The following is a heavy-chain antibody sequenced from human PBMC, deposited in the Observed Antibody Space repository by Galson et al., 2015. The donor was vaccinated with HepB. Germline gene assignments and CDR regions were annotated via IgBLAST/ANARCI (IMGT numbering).Heavy chain of an antibody. J-gene: IGHJ4*02. V-gene: IGHV3-73*01. CDR3: TRRYSRSSKGFDY. Sequence: SLRLSCAASGFTFSDSAIHWVRQASGKGLEWTGRVRGKADNYATIYAASVKDRFTIFRHDSDNTAYLQMNSLKIEDTAVYYCTRRYSRSSKGFDYWGRGTLVTVSS. CDR2: VRGKADNYAT. D-gene: IGHD6-6*01. CDR1: GFTFSDSA.